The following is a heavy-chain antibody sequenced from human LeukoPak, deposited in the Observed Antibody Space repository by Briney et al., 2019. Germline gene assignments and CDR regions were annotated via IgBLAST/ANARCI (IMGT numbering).Heavy chain of an antibody. CDR1: GFIFSIYA. Sequence: GGSLRLSCAASGFIFSIYAMSWVRQAPGKGLEWVSSVTNSGGSTSYADSVKGRFAIARDNSKNTLYLQMNTLRADDTAVYYCVQETGHNWGYLDYWGQGTLVTVSS. D-gene: IGHD1-1*01. CDR2: VTNSGGST. J-gene: IGHJ4*02. CDR3: VQETGHNWGYLDY. V-gene: IGHV3-23*01.